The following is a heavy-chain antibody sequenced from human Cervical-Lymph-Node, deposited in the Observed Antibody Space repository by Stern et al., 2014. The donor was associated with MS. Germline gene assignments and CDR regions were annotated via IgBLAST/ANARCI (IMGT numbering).Heavy chain of an antibody. CDR2: INPGVSDT. CDR3: ARRHCSSRRCGWFDP. CDR1: GYSFTSYW. V-gene: IGHV5-51*01. J-gene: IGHJ5*02. D-gene: IGHD2-2*01. Sequence: VQLVQSGAEVKKPGESLKISCKGSGYSFTSYWIGWVRQMPGKGLEWMGIINPGVSDTRYSPSFQGQVTISADKSISTAYLQWSSLKASDTAMYYCARRHCSSRRCGWFDPWGQGTLVTVSS.